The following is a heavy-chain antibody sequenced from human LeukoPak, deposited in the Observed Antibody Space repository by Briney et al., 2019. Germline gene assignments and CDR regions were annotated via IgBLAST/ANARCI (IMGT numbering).Heavy chain of an antibody. CDR2: IRYDGSNK. V-gene: IGHV3-30*02. D-gene: IGHD2-2*03. Sequence: PGGSLRLSCAASGFTFSSYGMHWVRQAPGKGLEWGAFIRYDGSNKYYADSVKGRFTISRDNSKNTLYLQMNSLRAEDTAVYYCAKDPPGYCSSTSCYGGYYYYYYMDVWGKGTTVTVSS. CDR3: AKDPPGYCSSTSCYGGYYYYYYMDV. J-gene: IGHJ6*03. CDR1: GFTFSSYG.